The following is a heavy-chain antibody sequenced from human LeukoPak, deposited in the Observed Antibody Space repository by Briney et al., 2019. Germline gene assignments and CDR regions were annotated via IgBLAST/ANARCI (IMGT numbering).Heavy chain of an antibody. CDR2: INPNSGGT. V-gene: IGHV1-2*02. Sequence: VKVSCKASGYTFTGYYMHWVRQAPGQGLEWMGWINPNSGGTNYAQKFQDRVTMTRDTSISTAYMELSRLRSDDTAVYYCARGWGLIWSGLTDPYYFDYWGQGTLVTVSS. D-gene: IGHD3-3*01. CDR3: ARGWGLIWSGLTDPYYFDY. CDR1: GYTFTGYY. J-gene: IGHJ4*02.